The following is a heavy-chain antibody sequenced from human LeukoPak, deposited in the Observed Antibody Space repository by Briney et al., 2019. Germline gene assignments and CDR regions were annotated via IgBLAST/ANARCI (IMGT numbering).Heavy chain of an antibody. D-gene: IGHD3-10*01. V-gene: IGHV4-39*07. Sequence: PSETLSLTCSVSGGSITSSSYYWGWIRQPPEKGLEWIGSIYYTGGTFYSPSLKSRVTISVDTSKNQFSLKLSSVTAADTAVYYCARDGGSSGFYGSGSPYRDYWGQGTLVTVSS. CDR1: GGSITSSSYY. J-gene: IGHJ4*02. CDR2: IYYTGGT. CDR3: ARDGGSSGFYGSGSPYRDY.